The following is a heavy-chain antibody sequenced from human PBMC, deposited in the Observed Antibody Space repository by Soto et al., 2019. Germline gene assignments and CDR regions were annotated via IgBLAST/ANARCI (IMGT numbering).Heavy chain of an antibody. D-gene: IGHD2-21*02. CDR1: GYTFTSNG. CDR3: ARDLAYCGGDCYPIDY. CDR2: ISAYNGNT. Sequence: QVQLVQSGAEVKKPGASVKVSCKASGYTFTSNGISWVRQAPGQGLEWMGWISAYNGNTNYAQKLQGRVTMTTDTSTSTAYMELRSLRSDDAAVYYCARDLAYCGGDCYPIDYWGQGTLVTVSS. V-gene: IGHV1-18*01. J-gene: IGHJ4*02.